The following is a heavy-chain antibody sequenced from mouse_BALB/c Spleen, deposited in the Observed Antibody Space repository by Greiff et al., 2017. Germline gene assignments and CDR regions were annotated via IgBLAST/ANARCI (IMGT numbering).Heavy chain of an antibody. Sequence: EVKLMESGGGLVKPGGSLKLSCAASGFTFSDYYMYWVRQTPEKRLEWVATISDGGSYTYYPDSVKGRFTISRDNAKNNLYLQMSSLKSEDTAMYYCARGIYYGSPYAMDYWGQGTSVTVSS. CDR1: GFTFSDYY. CDR2: ISDGGSYT. CDR3: ARGIYYGSPYAMDY. J-gene: IGHJ4*01. V-gene: IGHV5-4*02. D-gene: IGHD1-1*01.